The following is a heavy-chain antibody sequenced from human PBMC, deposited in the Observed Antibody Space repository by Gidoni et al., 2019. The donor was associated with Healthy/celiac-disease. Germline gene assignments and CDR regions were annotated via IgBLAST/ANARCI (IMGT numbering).Heavy chain of an antibody. CDR2: ISDDESNK. D-gene: IGHD4-17*01. CDR3: AIPDYGDAFDI. Sequence: QVQLVESGGGVVQPGRSLRLSCAASGFTFSSYVMHWVRHVPGKGLKWVAVISDDESNKYYADSVKGLLSISRDNSKNTLYLQMNSLRAEDTAVYYCAIPDYGDAFDIWGQGTMGTVSS. V-gene: IGHV3-30*03. J-gene: IGHJ3*02. CDR1: GFTFSSYV.